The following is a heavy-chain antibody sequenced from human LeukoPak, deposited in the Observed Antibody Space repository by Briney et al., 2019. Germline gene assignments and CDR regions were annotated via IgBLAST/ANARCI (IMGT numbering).Heavy chain of an antibody. Sequence: TGRSLRLSCAASGFTFDDYAMHWVRQAPGKGLEGVSGISWNSGSIGYADSVKGRFTISRDNAKNSLYLQMNSLRAEDMALYYCAKGPEYGDYVDDAFDIWGQGTMVTVSS. J-gene: IGHJ3*02. CDR3: AKGPEYGDYVDDAFDI. CDR2: ISWNSGSI. CDR1: GFTFDDYA. D-gene: IGHD4-17*01. V-gene: IGHV3-9*03.